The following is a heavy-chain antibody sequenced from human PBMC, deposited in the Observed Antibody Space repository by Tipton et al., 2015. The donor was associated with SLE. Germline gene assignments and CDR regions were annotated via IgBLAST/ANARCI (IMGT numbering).Heavy chain of an antibody. Sequence: TLSLTCSVSGGSISSNYWIWIRQPPGKGLEWIGYISYNGGTNYNPSLKSRVTISMDTSKNQVSLRLNSVTAADTAVYYCAKGYGMGNYYYMDVWGKGTSVIVSS. CDR2: ISYNGGT. V-gene: IGHV4-59*07. D-gene: IGHD5-18*01. CDR3: AKGYGMGNYYYMDV. J-gene: IGHJ6*03. CDR1: GGSISSNY.